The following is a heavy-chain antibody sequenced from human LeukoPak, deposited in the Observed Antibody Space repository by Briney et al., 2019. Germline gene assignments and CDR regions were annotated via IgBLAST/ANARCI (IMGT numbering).Heavy chain of an antibody. CDR1: GSDFINLH. CDR3: ARDFLWLVDY. J-gene: IGHJ4*02. Sequence: GGSLRLSCAASGSDFINLHIHWVRQAPGKVLEWLAFVSKDGNNIYYADSVKGRFTISRDNSKSTLYLQMNSLRADDTAIYYCARDFLWLVDYWGQGTLVTVSS. V-gene: IGHV3-30-3*01. D-gene: IGHD6-19*01. CDR2: VSKDGNNI.